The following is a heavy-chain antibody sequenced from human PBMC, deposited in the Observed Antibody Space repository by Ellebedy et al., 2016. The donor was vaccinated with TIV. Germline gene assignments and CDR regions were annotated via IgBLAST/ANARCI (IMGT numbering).Heavy chain of an antibody. D-gene: IGHD6-13*01. CDR1: GLTFSDYY. V-gene: IGHV3-11*01. CDR2: ISSSGSTI. J-gene: IGHJ4*02. CDR3: ARAQYSSSWYDFDY. Sequence: PGGSLRLSCAASGLTFSDYYMSWIRQAPGRGLEWLSYISSSGSTIYYADSVKGRFTMSRDNAKNLLYLQMNSLRAEDTAEYYCARAQYSSSWYDFDYWGQGTLVTVSS.